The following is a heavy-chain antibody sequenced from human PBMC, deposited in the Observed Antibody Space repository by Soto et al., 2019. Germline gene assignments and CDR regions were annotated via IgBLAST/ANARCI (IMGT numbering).Heavy chain of an antibody. CDR1: GYTFTVYY. CDR2: INPKSGGT. V-gene: IGHV1-2*02. Sequence: ASVKFSCKASGYTFTVYYMHWVRQAPVQGLDWMGWINPKSGGTMYPQKFQGRVTMTWDTSISTAYMALTRLRSDDTAVYYCARDLAKGGGSAGFDYWGQGTLVTVSS. D-gene: IGHD1-26*01. CDR3: ARDLAKGGGSAGFDY. J-gene: IGHJ4*02.